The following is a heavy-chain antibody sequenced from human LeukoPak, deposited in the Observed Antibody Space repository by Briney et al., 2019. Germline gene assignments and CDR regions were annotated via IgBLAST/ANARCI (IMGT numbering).Heavy chain of an antibody. CDR3: ARGRGSGSYYNGPRYDY. V-gene: IGHV4-30-2*01. CDR1: GGSISSGGYS. Sequence: PSQTLSLTRAVSGGSISSGGYSWSWIRQPPGKGLEWIGYIYHSGSTYYNPSLKSRVTISVDRSKNQFSLKLSSVTAADTAVYYCARGRGSGSYYNGPRYDYWGQGTLVTVSS. D-gene: IGHD3-10*01. J-gene: IGHJ4*02. CDR2: IYHSGST.